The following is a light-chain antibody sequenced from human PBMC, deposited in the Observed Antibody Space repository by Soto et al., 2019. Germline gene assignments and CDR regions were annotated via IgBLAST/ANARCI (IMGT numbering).Light chain of an antibody. CDR2: AAT. V-gene: IGKV1-12*01. J-gene: IGKJ4*01. CDR3: QQANSFPLT. Sequence: DIQMTQSPSSLSASVGDRVSIPCRASQDISSWVAWYQQRPGKAPKLLIYAATILQSGVPSRFSGSGSGTAFTLTISNLQPEDFASYFCQQANSFPLTFGGGTKVDIK. CDR1: QDISSW.